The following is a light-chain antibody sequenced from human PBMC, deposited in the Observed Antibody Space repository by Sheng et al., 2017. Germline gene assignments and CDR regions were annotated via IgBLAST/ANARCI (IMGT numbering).Light chain of an antibody. CDR2: GAS. CDR1: RHISDS. CDR3: QQFGGSIT. Sequence: DIQMTQSPSSLSASIGDRVTITCRASRHISDSLAWYQHKPGKAPTLLIYGASSRATGIPDRFSGSGSGTDFTLTISRLEPEDFAVYYCQQFGGSITFGQGTRLEIK. J-gene: IGKJ5*01. V-gene: IGKV1-NL1*01.